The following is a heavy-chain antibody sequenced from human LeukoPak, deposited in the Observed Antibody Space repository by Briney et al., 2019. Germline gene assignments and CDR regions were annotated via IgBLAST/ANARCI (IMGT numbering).Heavy chain of an antibody. D-gene: IGHD6-19*01. V-gene: IGHV3-43*01. CDR1: GFTFAEYS. Sequence: GGSLRLSCSASGFTFAEYSMHWVRQAPGKGLEWVSVINRNGGAIQYADSVKGRFIISRDNSKNSLYLQMNSLRTGDTALYYCTKEHSSGWPTIDCWGQGTLVTVSS. J-gene: IGHJ4*02. CDR3: TKEHSSGWPTIDC. CDR2: INRNGGAI.